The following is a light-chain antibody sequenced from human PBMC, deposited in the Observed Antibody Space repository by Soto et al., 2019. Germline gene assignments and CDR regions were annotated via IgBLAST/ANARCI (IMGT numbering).Light chain of an antibody. Sequence: DSEMTDSPSTLYESVGDRVTITCRASQSISSWLAWYQQKPGKAPKLLIYAASTLQSGVPSRFSGSGSGTDFTLTISSLQAEDSAVYYCQQYNNWLLTFGQGTRLEIK. V-gene: IGKV1-5*01. CDR1: QSISSW. CDR3: QQYNNWLLT. J-gene: IGKJ5*01. CDR2: AAS.